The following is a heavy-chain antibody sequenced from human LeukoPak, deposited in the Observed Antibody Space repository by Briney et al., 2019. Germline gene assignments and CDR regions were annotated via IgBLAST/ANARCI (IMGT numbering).Heavy chain of an antibody. D-gene: IGHD2-21*02. J-gene: IGHJ4*02. Sequence: GAPVKVSCKASGYTFTGYYMHWVRQAPGQGLEWMGWINPNSGGTNYAQKFQGRVTMTRDTSISTAYMELSRLRSDDTAVYYCARGSPSSLIVVVTAVYFDYWGQGTLVTVSS. CDR1: GYTFTGYY. CDR3: ARGSPSSLIVVVTAVYFDY. CDR2: INPNSGGT. V-gene: IGHV1-2*02.